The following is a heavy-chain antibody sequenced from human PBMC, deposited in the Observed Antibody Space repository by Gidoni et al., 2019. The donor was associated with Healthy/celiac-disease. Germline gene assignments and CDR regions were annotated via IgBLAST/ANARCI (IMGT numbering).Heavy chain of an antibody. V-gene: IGHV3-15*01. CDR1: GFTFSTAW. Sequence: EVQLVESGGGLVKPGGSLRLSFSASGFTFSTAWISCVRQAPGKGLEWVGRIKSKTDGGTTDYDAPVKGRFTISRDDSKNTLYLQMNSLKTEDTAVYYCTTPYCGGDCYSDYYYYGMDVWGQGTTVTVSS. D-gene: IGHD2-21*01. CDR3: TTPYCGGDCYSDYYYYGMDV. J-gene: IGHJ6*02. CDR2: IKSKTDGGTT.